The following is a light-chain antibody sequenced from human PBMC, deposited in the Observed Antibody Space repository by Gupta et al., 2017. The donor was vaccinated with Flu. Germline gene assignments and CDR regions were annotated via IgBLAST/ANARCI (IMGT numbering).Light chain of an antibody. J-gene: IGLJ1*01. V-gene: IGLV1-40*01. CDR2: GNS. CDR3: QSYDSSRSGSGV. Sequence: QSMLTQPPSLPSAPGHRFTISCTGSSSNIGVGYDVHWYQQLPGTAPNLLIYGNSNRPSGVADRFSGSKSGTSASLAITGPQVEDEAEYYCQSYDSSRSGSGVFGTGTKVTVL. CDR1: SSNIGVGYD.